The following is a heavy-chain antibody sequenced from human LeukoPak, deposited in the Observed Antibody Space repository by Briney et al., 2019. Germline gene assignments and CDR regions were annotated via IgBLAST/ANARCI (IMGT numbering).Heavy chain of an antibody. CDR2: IYHSGST. D-gene: IGHD6-6*01. V-gene: IGHV4-38-2*02. CDR3: ARDPRIAARSLFDY. CDR1: GYSISSGYY. J-gene: IGHJ4*02. Sequence: SETLSLTCTVSGYSISSGYYWGWIRQPPGKGLQWIGTIYHSGSTFYNPSLKSRVTISVDTSKNQFSLRLTSVIAADTAVYYCARDPRIAARSLFDYWGQGTLVTVSS.